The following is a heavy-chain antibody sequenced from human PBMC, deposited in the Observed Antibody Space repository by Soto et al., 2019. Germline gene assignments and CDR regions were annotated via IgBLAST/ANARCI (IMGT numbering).Heavy chain of an antibody. CDR1: GGSFSGYY. CDR2: INHSGST. Sequence: QVQLQQWGAGLLKPSETLSLTCAVYGGSFSGYYWSWIRQPPGKGLEWIGEINHSGSTKYNPSLKSRVTTSVDTSKNQFSLQLSSVTAADTAVYYCARTGLHPQSEVTNWFDPWGQGTLVTVSS. J-gene: IGHJ5*02. CDR3: ARTGLHPQSEVTNWFDP. V-gene: IGHV4-34*01. D-gene: IGHD5-18*01.